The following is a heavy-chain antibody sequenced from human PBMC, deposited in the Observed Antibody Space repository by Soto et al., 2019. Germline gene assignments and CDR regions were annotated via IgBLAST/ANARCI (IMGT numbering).Heavy chain of an antibody. V-gene: IGHV4-34*01. J-gene: IGHJ4*02. CDR2: INESGST. CDR1: GQSFSGHS. Sequence: QVQLQQWGAGLVKPSETLSLSCAVYGQSFSGHSWAWIRQPPGKGLEWIGEINESGSTYYNPSLKRQYPTPTEHSKILLSRRVGSGGAAETAAYFGGRGSGLGAPPGDLEAVNNHHGGQEPL. CDR3: GRGSGLGAPPGDLEAVNNHH. D-gene: IGHD3-16*01.